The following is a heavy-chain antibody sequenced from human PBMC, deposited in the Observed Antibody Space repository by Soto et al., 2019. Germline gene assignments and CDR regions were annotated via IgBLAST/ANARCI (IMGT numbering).Heavy chain of an antibody. Sequence: SLRLSCAASGFTFSNYGMSWVRQAPGKGLDWVSAISGNGGVTFYADSVRGRFTISRDNSKSTLFLQMNSLRAEDTALYYCAKLYDGSGRDFWGQGTLVTVSS. V-gene: IGHV3-23*01. CDR2: ISGNGGVT. D-gene: IGHD3-22*01. J-gene: IGHJ4*02. CDR1: GFTFSNYG. CDR3: AKLYDGSGRDF.